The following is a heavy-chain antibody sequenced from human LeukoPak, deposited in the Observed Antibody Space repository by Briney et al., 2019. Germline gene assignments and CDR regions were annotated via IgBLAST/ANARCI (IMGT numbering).Heavy chain of an antibody. CDR2: IYYSGST. CDR1: GGSISSYY. Sequence: PSETLSLTCTVSGGSISSYYWSWIRQPPGKGLEWIGYIYYSGSTNYNPSLKSRVTISVDTSKNQFSLKLSSVTAADTAVYYCARDQRAQWLPQREGYYYFGMDGWGQGTTVTVSS. CDR3: ARDQRAQWLPQREGYYYFGMDG. J-gene: IGHJ6*02. V-gene: IGHV4-59*01. D-gene: IGHD5-12*01.